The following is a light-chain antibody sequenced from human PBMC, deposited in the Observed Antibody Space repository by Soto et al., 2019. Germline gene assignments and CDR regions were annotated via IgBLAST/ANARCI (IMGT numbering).Light chain of an antibody. CDR1: QGIGNY. Sequence: DIQMTQSPSSLSASVGDSVTITCRASQGIGNYLAWFQQKPGKAPTSLIYGASTLQSGVPPRFRGSGSGTDFTLTITGLQPEDVATYFCQHYYDYPFTFGPGTKVDLK. J-gene: IGKJ3*01. V-gene: IGKV1-16*01. CDR3: QHYYDYPFT. CDR2: GAS.